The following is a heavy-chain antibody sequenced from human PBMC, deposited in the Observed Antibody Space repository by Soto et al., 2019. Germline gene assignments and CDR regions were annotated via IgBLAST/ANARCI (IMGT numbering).Heavy chain of an antibody. Sequence: EVQLLESGGGLVQPGGSLRLSCAASGFTFSSYAMSWVRQAPGKGLEWVSAIRGSGGSTYYADSVKGRFTISRDNSKNTLYLQMNSLRAEDTAVYYCAKDQGARYYDSSGYSPPYCFDYWGQGTLVTVSS. J-gene: IGHJ4*02. CDR2: IRGSGGST. D-gene: IGHD3-22*01. V-gene: IGHV3-23*01. CDR1: GFTFSSYA. CDR3: AKDQGARYYDSSGYSPPYCFDY.